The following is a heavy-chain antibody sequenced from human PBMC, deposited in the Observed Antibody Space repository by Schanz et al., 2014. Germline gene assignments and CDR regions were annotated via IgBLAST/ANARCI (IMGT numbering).Heavy chain of an antibody. CDR1: GFTFSTYA. CDR2: ISGSGGST. D-gene: IGHD3-22*01. CDR3: AKDPSHGDYDYYFDY. V-gene: IGHV3-23*01. J-gene: IGHJ4*02. Sequence: EVQLLESGGGLVRPGGSLRLSCAASGFTFSTYAMSWVRQAPGKGLEWVSAISGSGGSTYYADSVKGRFTISRDNSKNTLYLQMNRLRAEDTAVYYCAKDPSHGDYDYYFDYWGQGTLVTVSS.